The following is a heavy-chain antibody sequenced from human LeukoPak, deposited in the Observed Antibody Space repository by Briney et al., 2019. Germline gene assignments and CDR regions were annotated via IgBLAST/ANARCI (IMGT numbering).Heavy chain of an antibody. CDR3: VRALYRWSFSGYENSGPEPDY. D-gene: IGHD5-12*01. CDR1: GFTFSTYG. CDR2: IWYDGSNK. V-gene: IGHV3-33*01. J-gene: IGHJ4*02. Sequence: PGGSLRLSCAVSGFTFSTYGMHWVRQAPGKGLEWVAVIWYDGSNKNYADCVKGRFTISRDNSNNTLYLQMNSLRAEDTAVYYCVRALYRWSFSGYENSGPEPDYWGQGTLVTVSS.